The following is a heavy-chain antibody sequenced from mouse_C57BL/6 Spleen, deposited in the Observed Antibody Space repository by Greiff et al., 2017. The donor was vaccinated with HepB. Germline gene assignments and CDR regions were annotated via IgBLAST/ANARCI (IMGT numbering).Heavy chain of an antibody. CDR1: GYTFTSYT. Sequence: QVQLQQSGAELARPGASVKMSCKASGYTFTSYTMHWVKQRPGQGLEWIGYINPSSGYTKYNQKFKDKATLTADKSSSTAYMQLRSLTSEDSAVYYCARWSDYYGSSALFDYWGQGTTLTVSS. J-gene: IGHJ2*01. CDR2: INPSSGYT. V-gene: IGHV1-4*01. CDR3: ARWSDYYGSSALFDY. D-gene: IGHD1-1*01.